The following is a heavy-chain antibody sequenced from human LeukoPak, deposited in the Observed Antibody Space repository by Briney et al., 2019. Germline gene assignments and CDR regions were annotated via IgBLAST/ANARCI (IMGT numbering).Heavy chain of an antibody. CDR3: ARDDYYDFWSGYYLPNDY. V-gene: IGHV3-30*02. Sequence: GGSLRLSCVVSGFTISSYGMHWVRQAPGKGLEWVAFIRYDGSYKKYADSVKGRFTISRDNSKNTLYLQMNSLRAEDTAVYYCARDDYYDFWSGYYLPNDYWGQGTLVTVSS. J-gene: IGHJ4*02. CDR2: IRYDGSYK. CDR1: GFTISSYG. D-gene: IGHD3-3*01.